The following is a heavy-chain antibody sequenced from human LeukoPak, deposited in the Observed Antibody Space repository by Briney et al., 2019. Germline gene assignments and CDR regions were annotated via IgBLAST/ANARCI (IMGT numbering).Heavy chain of an antibody. D-gene: IGHD1-26*01. Sequence: SETLSLTCTVSGASISSYYWTWIRQPAGKGLEWIGRIYASGTTNYNPSLKSRVTMSVDTSKNQFSLKLSSVTAADTAVYYCATYSGSYAYYVYWGQGTLVTVSP. CDR3: ATYSGSYAYYVY. CDR2: IYASGTT. J-gene: IGHJ4*02. V-gene: IGHV4-4*07. CDR1: GASISSYY.